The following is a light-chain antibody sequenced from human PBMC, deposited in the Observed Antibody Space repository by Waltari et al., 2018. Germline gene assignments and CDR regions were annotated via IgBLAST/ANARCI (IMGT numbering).Light chain of an antibody. J-gene: IGLJ2*01. CDR1: SSDVGSYNF. V-gene: IGLV2-23*01. CDR3: CSYTDGNTLV. Sequence: QSALTHPASVSGSPGQSITISCTGTSSDVGSYNFVSWYQQHPNKAPKLIIYKCSERPSGVSNRFSGSKSDNTVSLTISWLQAEDEAHYYCCSYTDGNTLVFGGGTKLTVL. CDR2: KCS.